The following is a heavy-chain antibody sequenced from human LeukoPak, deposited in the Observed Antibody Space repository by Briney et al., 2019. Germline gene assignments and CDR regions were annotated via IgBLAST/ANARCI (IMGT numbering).Heavy chain of an antibody. Sequence: GGSLRLSCAASGFTSSDYYMTWIRQAPGKGLEWISHITGSGSSVYYADSVKGRFTIARDNAKNALYPQMNSLRAEDTAFYYCAREAYSSKWYADYWGQGTLVTVSS. CDR3: AREAYSSKWYADY. D-gene: IGHD2-2*01. CDR2: ITGSGSSV. J-gene: IGHJ4*02. CDR1: GFTSSDYY. V-gene: IGHV3-11*01.